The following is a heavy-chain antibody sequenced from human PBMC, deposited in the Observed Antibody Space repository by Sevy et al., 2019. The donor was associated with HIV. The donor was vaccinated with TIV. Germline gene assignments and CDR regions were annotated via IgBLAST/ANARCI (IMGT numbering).Heavy chain of an antibody. V-gene: IGHV1-2*05. CDR2: INPNSGGT. D-gene: IGHD5-12*01. CDR1: GYTFTGYY. Sequence: ASVKVSCKASGYTFTGYYMHWVRQAPGQGLEWMGRINPNSGGTNYAQKFQGRVTMSRDTSISTAYMELSRLRSDDTGGYFWAGVPDIVPHGGDDYWGQGTLVTVSS. CDR3: AGVPDIVPHGGDDY. J-gene: IGHJ4*02.